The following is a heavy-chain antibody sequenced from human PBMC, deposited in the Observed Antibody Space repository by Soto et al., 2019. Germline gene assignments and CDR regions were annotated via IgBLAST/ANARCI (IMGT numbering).Heavy chain of an antibody. D-gene: IGHD1-26*01. Sequence: QVQLVESGGGVVQPGRSLRLSCAASGFTFSSYGMHWVRQAPGKGLERVAVISSDGSNKYYADYVKGRFTISRDNSKNTLYLQMNSLRAEDTAVYYCAKDVVVGATTGLGDYYYYYGMDVWGQGTTVTVSS. CDR1: GFTFSSYG. V-gene: IGHV3-30*18. CDR2: ISSDGSNK. J-gene: IGHJ6*02. CDR3: AKDVVVGATTGLGDYYYYYGMDV.